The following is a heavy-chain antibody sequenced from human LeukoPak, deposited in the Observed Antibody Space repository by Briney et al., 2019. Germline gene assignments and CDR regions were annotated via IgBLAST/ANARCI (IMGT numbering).Heavy chain of an antibody. Sequence: GGSLRLSCATSGFTFSNAWMNWVRQAPGKGLEWVGRIRSNSDGGTIDYAAPVKGRFTLSRDDSKTTLYLQMNSLQTEDTAVYYCATDFYDSTWGQETLVTVSS. CDR2: IRSNSDGGTI. CDR3: ATDFYDST. J-gene: IGHJ5*02. CDR1: GFTFSNAW. D-gene: IGHD3-22*01. V-gene: IGHV3-15*07.